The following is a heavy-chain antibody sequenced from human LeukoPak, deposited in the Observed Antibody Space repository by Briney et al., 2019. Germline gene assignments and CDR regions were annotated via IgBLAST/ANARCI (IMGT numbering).Heavy chain of an antibody. CDR3: AKEGVGAIRYFDC. CDR1: GFTFITCA. D-gene: IGHD1-26*01. CDR2: ISFDGNNV. Sequence: GRSLRLSCAASGFTFITCAMHWVRQAPDMGLEWLAMISFDGNNVNHADSVKGRFTISRDNSKNTVYLQMYGLGAEDMAVYYWAKEGVGAIRYFDCWGQGTLVPSPQ. J-gene: IGHJ4*02. V-gene: IGHV3-30-3*01.